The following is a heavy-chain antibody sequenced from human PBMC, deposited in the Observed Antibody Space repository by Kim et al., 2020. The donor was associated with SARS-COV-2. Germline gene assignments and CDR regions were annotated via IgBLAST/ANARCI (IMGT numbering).Heavy chain of an antibody. CDR3: AKDMGYCSSTSCYTAFYYYYGMDV. D-gene: IGHD2-2*02. J-gene: IGHJ6*02. Sequence: GGSLRLSCAASGFTFDDYAMHWDRQAPGKGLEWVSLISGDGGSTYYADSVKGRFTISRDNSKNSLYLQMNSLRTEDTALYYCAKDMGYCSSTSCYTAFYYYYGMDVWGQGTTVTVSS. V-gene: IGHV3-43*02. CDR2: ISGDGGST. CDR1: GFTFDDYA.